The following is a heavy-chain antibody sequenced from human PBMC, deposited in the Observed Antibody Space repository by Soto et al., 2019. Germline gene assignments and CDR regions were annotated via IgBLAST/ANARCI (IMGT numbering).Heavy chain of an antibody. J-gene: IGHJ4*02. V-gene: IGHV4-39*01. CDR2: IYYSGST. Sequence: QLQLQESGPGLVKPSETLSLTCTVSGGSISSSSYYWGWIRQPPGKGLEWIGSIYYSGSTYYNPSLKSRVTISVDTSKNQFSLKLSSVTAADTAVYYCARLHFIAVGHYWGQGTLVTVSS. CDR3: ARLHFIAVGHY. CDR1: GGSISSSSYY. D-gene: IGHD6-19*01.